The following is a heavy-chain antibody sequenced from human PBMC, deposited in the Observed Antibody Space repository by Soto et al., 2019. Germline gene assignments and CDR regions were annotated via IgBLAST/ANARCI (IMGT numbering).Heavy chain of an antibody. J-gene: IGHJ4*02. CDR1: GFTFSFYA. CDR2: ITGSGDRT. Sequence: EVQLLESGGGLVQPGGSLRLSCAASGFTFSFYAMTWVRQAPGKGLQWVSAITGSGDRTYYADSVKGRFTVSSDTSKNTLYLQMNSLRAEDTAVYYCAKESVDCSSTSCPDYWGQGTLVTVSS. CDR3: AKESVDCSSTSCPDY. V-gene: IGHV3-23*01. D-gene: IGHD2-2*01.